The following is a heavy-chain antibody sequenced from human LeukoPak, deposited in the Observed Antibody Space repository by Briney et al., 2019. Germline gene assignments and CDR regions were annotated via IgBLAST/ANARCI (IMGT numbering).Heavy chain of an antibody. Sequence: SETLSLTCTVSGVSISSNYWSWIRQPPGKGLEWIGYIYYSGSTNYNPSLKSRVTISVDTSKNQFSLKLSSVTAADTAVYYCARDRLYSSGWSGYYYYMDVWGKGTTVTVSS. CDR3: ARDRLYSSGWSGYYYYMDV. CDR1: GVSISSNY. V-gene: IGHV4-59*12. D-gene: IGHD6-19*01. J-gene: IGHJ6*03. CDR2: IYYSGST.